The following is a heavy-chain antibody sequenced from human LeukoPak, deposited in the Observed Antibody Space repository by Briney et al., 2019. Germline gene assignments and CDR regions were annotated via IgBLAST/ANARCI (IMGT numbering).Heavy chain of an antibody. D-gene: IGHD1-14*01. J-gene: IGHJ4*02. CDR3: TKAGGITYFDY. Sequence: PGGSLRLSCAASGFTFSSYGMHWVRQAPGKGLEWVAFIRCGGSNKYYADSVKGRFTISRDNSKNTLYLQMNSLRDEDTDVYYCTKAGGITYFDYWGQGTLVTVSS. CDR1: GFTFSSYG. CDR2: IRCGGSNK. V-gene: IGHV3-30*02.